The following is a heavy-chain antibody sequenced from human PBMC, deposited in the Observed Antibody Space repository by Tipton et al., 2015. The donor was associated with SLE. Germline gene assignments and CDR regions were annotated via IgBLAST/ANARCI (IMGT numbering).Heavy chain of an antibody. CDR2: INHSGST. D-gene: IGHD3-3*01. V-gene: IGHV4-34*01. J-gene: IGHJ4*02. CDR1: GGSLSGYY. Sequence: LRLSCAVYGGSLSGYYWSWIRQPPGKGLEWIGEINHSGSTNYNPSLKSRVTIPVDTSKNQFSLKLSSVTAADTAVYYCARITIFGVVLFDYWGQGTLVTVSS. CDR3: ARITIFGVVLFDY.